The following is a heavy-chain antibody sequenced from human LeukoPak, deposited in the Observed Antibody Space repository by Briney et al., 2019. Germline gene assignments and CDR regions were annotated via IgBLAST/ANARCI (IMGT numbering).Heavy chain of an antibody. J-gene: IGHJ4*02. Sequence: PSETLSLTCTVSGGSISGSSYYWGWIRQPPGKGLEWIGSIYYSGSTYYNPSLKSRVTISVDTSKNQFSLKLSSVTAADTAVYYCARLDIDVRFDYWGQGTLVTVSS. CDR2: IYYSGST. D-gene: IGHD2-2*03. V-gene: IGHV4-39*01. CDR3: ARLDIDVRFDY. CDR1: GGSISGSSYY.